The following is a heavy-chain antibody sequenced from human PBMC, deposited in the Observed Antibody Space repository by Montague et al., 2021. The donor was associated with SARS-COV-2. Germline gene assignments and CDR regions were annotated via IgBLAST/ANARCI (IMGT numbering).Heavy chain of an antibody. V-gene: IGHV3-7*03. D-gene: IGHD6-13*01. CDR2: IKQDGSEK. J-gene: IGHJ4*02. CDR1: GFTFSSYW. Sequence: SLRLSCAASGFTFSSYWMSWVRQAPGKGLEWAANIKQDGSEKYYVDSVKGRFTISRDNAKNSLYLQMNSLRAEDTAVYYCAMVGGSSWNFDYWGQGTLVAVSS. CDR3: AMVGGSSWNFDY.